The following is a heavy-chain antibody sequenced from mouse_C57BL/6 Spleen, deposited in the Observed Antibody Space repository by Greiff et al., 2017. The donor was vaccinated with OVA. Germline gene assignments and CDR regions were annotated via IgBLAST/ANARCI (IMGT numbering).Heavy chain of an antibody. D-gene: IGHD2-4*01. CDR2: ISSGGDYI. Sequence: EVMLVESGAGLVKPGGSLKLSCAASGFTFSSYAMSWVRQTPEKRLEWVAYISSGGDYIYYADTVKGRFTISRDNARNTLYLQMSSLKSEDTAMYYCTRARGGLRPFDYWGQGTTLTVSS. J-gene: IGHJ2*01. CDR3: TRARGGLRPFDY. V-gene: IGHV5-9-1*02. CDR1: GFTFSSYA.